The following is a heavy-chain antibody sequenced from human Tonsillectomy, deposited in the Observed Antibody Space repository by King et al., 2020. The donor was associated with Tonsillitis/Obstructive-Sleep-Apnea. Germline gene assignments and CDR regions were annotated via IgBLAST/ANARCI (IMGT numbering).Heavy chain of an antibody. CDR2: ISSSTRTK. Sequence: QLVQSGGGWGQPGGSLRLTCAASGFNFSTYSMTWVRQAPGKVLEWVSYISSSTRTKYYAVSLKGRFTISRDNAKSSLNLQMNSLRDEDKAVYYCARNTRYCSSTICYVLTNWGQGTMVTVSS. CDR3: ARNTRYCSSTICYVLTN. V-gene: IGHV3-48*02. CDR1: GFNFSTYS. D-gene: IGHD2-2*01. J-gene: IGHJ3*01.